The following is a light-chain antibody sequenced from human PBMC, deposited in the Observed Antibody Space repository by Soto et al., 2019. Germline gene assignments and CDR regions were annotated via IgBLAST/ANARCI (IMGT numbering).Light chain of an antibody. CDR3: QQYNICGS. J-gene: IGKJ4*01. Sequence: EIVMTQSPDSLSVSPGERATLSCRASQDVKKDVAWYQQKHGQPPRLLIYGASTRATDVPARFSGSGSGTDFTLTINSLQSDDSAVYYCQQYNICGSFGGGAKVEIK. CDR1: QDVKKD. V-gene: IGKV3-15*01. CDR2: GAS.